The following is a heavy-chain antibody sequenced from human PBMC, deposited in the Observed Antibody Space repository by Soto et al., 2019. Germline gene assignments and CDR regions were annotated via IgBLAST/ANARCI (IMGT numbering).Heavy chain of an antibody. CDR3: ARQHPLDSRVWYT. CDR1: GYTFTDYY. Sequence: ASVKVSCKASGYTFTDYYMHWVRQAPGQGLAWMGWINPNSGGTNYAQKFQGWVTMTRDTSISTAYMELSRLTSDDTAIYYCARQHPLDSRVWYTWGQGTLVTVSS. J-gene: IGHJ4*02. V-gene: IGHV1-2*04. CDR2: INPNSGGT. D-gene: IGHD6-19*01.